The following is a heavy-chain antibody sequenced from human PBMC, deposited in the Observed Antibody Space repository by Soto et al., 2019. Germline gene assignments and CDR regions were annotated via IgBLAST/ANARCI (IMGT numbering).Heavy chain of an antibody. CDR3: ARKEYDFWSGYYLFGY. CDR2: MNPNSGNT. D-gene: IGHD3-3*01. J-gene: IGHJ4*02. V-gene: IGHV1-8*01. Sequence: QVQLVQSGAEVKKPGASVKVSCKASGYTFTSYDINWVRQATGQGLEWMGWMNPNSGNTGYAQKFQGRVTMTRNTSISTAYMELSSLRSEDTAVYYCARKEYDFWSGYYLFGYWGQGTLVTVSS. CDR1: GYTFTSYD.